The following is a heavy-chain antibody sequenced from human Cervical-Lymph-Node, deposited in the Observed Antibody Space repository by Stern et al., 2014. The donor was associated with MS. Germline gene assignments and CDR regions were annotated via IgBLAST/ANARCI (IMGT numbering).Heavy chain of an antibody. Sequence: VQLVQSGAELIRPGESLKLSCKGSGYKFSIYWIAWVRQRPGKGLEWMWIIYPGDYETRDSPSFQGQITISADKTTSTAYHQWSSLNASDTAMYFCARQPTAWASDVWGQGTLVTVSS. CDR1: GYKFSIYW. CDR3: ARQPTAWASDV. CDR2: IYPGDYET. J-gene: IGHJ4*02. V-gene: IGHV5-51*01. D-gene: IGHD2-21*02.